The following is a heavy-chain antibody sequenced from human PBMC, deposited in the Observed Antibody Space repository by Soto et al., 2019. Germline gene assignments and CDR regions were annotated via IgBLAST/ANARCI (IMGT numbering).Heavy chain of an antibody. Sequence: SVKVSCNASGGTFSSYAISWVRQAPGQGLEWMGGIIPIFGTANYAQKFQGRVTITADESTSTAYMELSSLRSEDTAVYYCARAGNLSSSWYPGYNWFDPWGQGTLVTVSS. D-gene: IGHD6-13*01. J-gene: IGHJ5*02. CDR1: GGTFSSYA. CDR3: ARAGNLSSSWYPGYNWFDP. CDR2: IIPIFGTA. V-gene: IGHV1-69*13.